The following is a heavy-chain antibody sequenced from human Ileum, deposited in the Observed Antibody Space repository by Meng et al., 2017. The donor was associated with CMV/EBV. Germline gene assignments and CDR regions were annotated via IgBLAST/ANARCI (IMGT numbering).Heavy chain of an antibody. CDR1: GGSLIGTNW. CDR3: GDPPAGY. V-gene: IGHV4-4*02. CDR2: IFHSGAT. J-gene: IGHJ4*02. Sequence: QLQLQESGPGLVKPSGPLSLTCVVSGGSLIGTNWWNWVRQPPGGGLEWIGEIFHSGATNYNPSLKSRVTISIDNSKNQFSLKLTSMTAADTAVYFCGDPPAGYWGQGILVTVSS.